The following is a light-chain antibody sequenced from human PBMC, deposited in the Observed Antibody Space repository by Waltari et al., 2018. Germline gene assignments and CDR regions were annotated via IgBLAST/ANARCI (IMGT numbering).Light chain of an antibody. V-gene: IGLV2-14*01. CDR3: NSYTSNNILRYV. Sequence: QSALTQPASVSGSPGQAITISCTGTISDIGGYNYVSWYQQHPGRAPKLAIYDVSSRPSVISNRFSGSKSGNTASLTISGLQAEDEADYYCNSYTSNNILRYVFGTGTKVTVL. CDR1: ISDIGGYNY. CDR2: DVS. J-gene: IGLJ1*01.